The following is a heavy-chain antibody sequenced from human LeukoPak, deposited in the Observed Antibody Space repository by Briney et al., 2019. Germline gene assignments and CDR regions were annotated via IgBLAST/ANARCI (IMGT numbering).Heavy chain of an antibody. Sequence: SETLSLTCTVSRGSISSGSNNWNWIRQPAGKGLEWIGRIYPSGSTNYNPSLQSRVTISVDTSKNQFSLKLSSVTAADTAVYYCAVLVVAAKDYFDYWGQGTLVTVSS. V-gene: IGHV4-61*02. CDR3: AVLVVAAKDYFDY. D-gene: IGHD2-15*01. CDR2: IYPSGST. J-gene: IGHJ4*02. CDR1: RGSISSGSNN.